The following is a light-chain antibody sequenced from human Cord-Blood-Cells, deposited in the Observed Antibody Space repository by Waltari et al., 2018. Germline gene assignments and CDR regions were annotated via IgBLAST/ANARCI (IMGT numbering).Light chain of an antibody. Sequence: DIVMTQSPDSLAVSLGVRATINCKSSQSVLYSSNNKNYLAWYQQKPGQPPKLLIYWASTRESGVPDRFRGSGSGTDFTLTISSLQAEDVEVYYCQQYYSTPFTFGPGTKVDIK. CDR1: QSVLYSSNNKNY. V-gene: IGKV4-1*01. CDR2: WAS. CDR3: QQYYSTPFT. J-gene: IGKJ3*01.